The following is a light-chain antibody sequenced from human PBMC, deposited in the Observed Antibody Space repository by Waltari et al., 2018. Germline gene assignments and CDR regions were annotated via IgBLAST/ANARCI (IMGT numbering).Light chain of an antibody. Sequence: EIVMTQSPATLSVSPGERATLFCRASQSVTSNLAWYQQKPGQAPKLLIFGASTRATGVPVRFSGSGSGTEVTLTISSLQSEDFAVYYCQQYNEWPRAFGQGTKVEIK. CDR2: GAS. V-gene: IGKV3-15*01. J-gene: IGKJ1*01. CDR3: QQYNEWPRA. CDR1: QSVTSN.